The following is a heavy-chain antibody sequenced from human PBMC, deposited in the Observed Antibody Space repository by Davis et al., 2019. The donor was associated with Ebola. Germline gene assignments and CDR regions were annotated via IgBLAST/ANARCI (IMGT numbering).Heavy chain of an antibody. D-gene: IGHD2-21*02. CDR1: GFTFSNAW. J-gene: IGHJ6*04. CDR2: TSGSGAGT. CDR3: AKDRLPFRGWYYGMDV. Sequence: GESLKISCAASGFTFSNAWMSWVRQAPGKGLECVSGTSGSGAGTYYADSVKGRFTISRDNSRNMVYVQLSSLRGEDTAAYYCAKDRLPFRGWYYGMDVWGKGTTVTVSS. V-gene: IGHV3-23*01.